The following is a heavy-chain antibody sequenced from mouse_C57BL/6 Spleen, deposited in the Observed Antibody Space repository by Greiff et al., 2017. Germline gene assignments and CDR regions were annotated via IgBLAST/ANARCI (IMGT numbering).Heavy chain of an antibody. V-gene: IGHV1-82*01. D-gene: IGHD1-1*01. J-gene: IGHJ2*01. CDR1: GYAFSSSW. CDR3: AKSYYGSSHYFDY. CDR2: IYPGDGDT. Sequence: QVQLQQSGAELVKPGASVKISCKASGYAFSSSWMNWVKQRPGKGLEWIGRIYPGDGDTNYTGKFKGKATLTADKSSSTAYMQLSSLTSEDSAVYYCAKSYYGSSHYFDYWGQGTTLTVSS.